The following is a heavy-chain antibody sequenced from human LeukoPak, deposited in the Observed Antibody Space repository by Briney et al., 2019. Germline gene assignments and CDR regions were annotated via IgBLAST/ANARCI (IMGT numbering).Heavy chain of an antibody. CDR1: GYTFTSYG. CDR2: ISAYNGNT. Sequence: ASVKVSCKASGYTFTSYGISWVRQAPGQGLEWMGWISAYNGNTNYAQKLQGRVTMTTDTSTSTAYMELRSLRSDDTAVYYCANTAGYYDSSGWGYYFDYWGQGTLVTVSS. D-gene: IGHD3-22*01. V-gene: IGHV1-18*01. CDR3: ANTAGYYDSSGWGYYFDY. J-gene: IGHJ4*02.